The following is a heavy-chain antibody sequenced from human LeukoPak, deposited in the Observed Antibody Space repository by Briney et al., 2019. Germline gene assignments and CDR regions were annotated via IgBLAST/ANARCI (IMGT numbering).Heavy chain of an antibody. J-gene: IGHJ6*02. V-gene: IGHV3-74*01. CDR3: AGDGHDGMYV. CDR1: EFTFSNHW. CDR2: INGDGRTT. Sequence: SGGSLRLSCAASEFTFSNHWMHWVRQAPGKGLVWVSHINGDGRTTTYADSVKGRFTISRDNAKNTLYLQVNGLRVDDTAVYYCAGDGHDGMYVWGQGTTVTVSS.